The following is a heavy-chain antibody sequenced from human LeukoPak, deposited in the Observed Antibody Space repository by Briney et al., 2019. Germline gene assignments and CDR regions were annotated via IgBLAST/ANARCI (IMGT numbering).Heavy chain of an antibody. D-gene: IGHD3-10*01. V-gene: IGHV4-31*03. CDR3: ARDRVRGTITYAGFDP. J-gene: IGHJ5*02. CDR2: IYYSGST. Sequence: SETLSLTCTVSGGSITSGSYYWSWIRQHPGKGLEWIGYIYYSGSTYYNPSLNSRVTISIDTSKSQFSLKLTSVTAADMAVYYCARDRVRGTITYAGFDPWGQGTLVTVSS. CDR1: GGSITSGSYY.